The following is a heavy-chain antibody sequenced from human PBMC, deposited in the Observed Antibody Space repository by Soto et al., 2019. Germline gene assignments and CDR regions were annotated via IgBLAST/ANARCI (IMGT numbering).Heavy chain of an antibody. V-gene: IGHV3-23*01. D-gene: IGHD4-17*01. CDR3: AKDWSMTTVTYFDY. CDR1: GFTFSSYA. Sequence: LRLSCAASGFTFSSYAMSWVRQAPGKGLEWVSAISGSGGSTYYADSVKGRFTISRDNSKNTLYLQMNSLRAEDTAVYYCAKDWSMTTVTYFDYWGQGTLVTVSS. CDR2: ISGSGGST. J-gene: IGHJ4*02.